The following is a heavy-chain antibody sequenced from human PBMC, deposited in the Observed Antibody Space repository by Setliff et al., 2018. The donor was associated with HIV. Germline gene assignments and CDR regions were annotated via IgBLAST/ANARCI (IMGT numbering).Heavy chain of an antibody. V-gene: IGHV1-69*10. CDR1: GVTFSSYA. J-gene: IGHJ4*02. CDR3: AIDVIGGWLRPMPDY. D-gene: IGHD5-12*01. Sequence: SVKVSCKTSGVTFSSYAIAWVRQAPGQGLEWVGGIIPILDIANYAQKFQGRVTLTEDTSTDTAYMELSGLRSEDTAVYYCAIDVIGGWLRPMPDYWGPGTLVTVS. CDR2: IIPILDIA.